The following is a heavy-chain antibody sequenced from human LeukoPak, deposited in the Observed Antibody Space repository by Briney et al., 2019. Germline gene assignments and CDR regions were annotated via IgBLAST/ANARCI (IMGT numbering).Heavy chain of an antibody. D-gene: IGHD1-26*01. V-gene: IGHV3-15*01. CDR1: GFTFSDYY. CDR2: IKTKAHGGTT. J-gene: IGHJ4*02. Sequence: GGSLRLSCAASGFTFSDYYMGWIRQAPGKGLEWVGRIKTKAHGGTTDYSAPVKGRFTISRDDSKNTLYLQMNSLQTEDTALYYCTTGLHQSGGVDYWGQGTLVTVSS. CDR3: TTGLHQSGGVDY.